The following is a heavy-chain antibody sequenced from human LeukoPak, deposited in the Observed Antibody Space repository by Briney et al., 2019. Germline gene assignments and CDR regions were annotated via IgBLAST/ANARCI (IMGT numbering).Heavy chain of an antibody. J-gene: IGHJ4*02. CDR2: IQQDGSEK. CDR1: GFTFSDYW. D-gene: IGHD5-18*01. CDR3: ARDRGFSYGIDF. V-gene: IGHV3-7*04. Sequence: QSGESLRLSCAASGFTFSDYWMSWVRQAPGKGLEWVANIQQDGSEKYYVDSVKGRFTISRDNAKKSLFLQVSSLRGEDTAVYYCARDRGFSYGIDFWGQGTLVTVSS.